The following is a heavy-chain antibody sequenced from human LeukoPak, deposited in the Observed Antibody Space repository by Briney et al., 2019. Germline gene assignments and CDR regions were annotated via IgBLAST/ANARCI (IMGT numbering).Heavy chain of an antibody. V-gene: IGHV4-4*07. J-gene: IGHJ5*02. CDR3: ARKVAAGTGDNWFDP. CDR2: IYTSGST. CDR1: GGSISSYY. Sequence: SETLSLTCTVSGGSISSYYWSWIRQPAGKGLEWIGRIYTSGSTNYNTSLKSRVTMSVDTSKNQFSLKLSSVTAADTAVYYCARKVAAGTGDNWFDPWGQGTLVTVSS. D-gene: IGHD6-13*01.